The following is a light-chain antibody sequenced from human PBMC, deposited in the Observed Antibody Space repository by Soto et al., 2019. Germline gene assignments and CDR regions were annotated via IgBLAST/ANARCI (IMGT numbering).Light chain of an antibody. J-gene: IGKJ2*01. Sequence: EIVMTQSPGTLSLSPGERATLSCRASRSFSSSHLAWYQQKPGQTPRLLIYATSRRATGIPDRFSGSGSGTDFTLTISRLEAEDFAVYYCQQYDSAPPTFGQGTKLEIK. CDR2: ATS. V-gene: IGKV3-20*01. CDR3: QQYDSAPPT. CDR1: RSFSSSH.